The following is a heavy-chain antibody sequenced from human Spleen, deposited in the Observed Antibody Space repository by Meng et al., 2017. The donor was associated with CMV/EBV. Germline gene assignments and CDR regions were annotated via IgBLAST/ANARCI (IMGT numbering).Heavy chain of an antibody. Sequence: ASVKVSCKASGYTFTSYDINWVRQATGQGLEWMGWMNPNSGGTNYAQKFQGRVTMTRDTSISTAYMELSRLRSDDTAVYYCARVLGRDQLLYPYYYGMDVWGQGTTVTVSS. D-gene: IGHD2-2*02. CDR3: ARVLGRDQLLYPYYYGMDV. CDR2: MNPNSGGT. V-gene: IGHV1-2*02. J-gene: IGHJ6*02. CDR1: GYTFTSYD.